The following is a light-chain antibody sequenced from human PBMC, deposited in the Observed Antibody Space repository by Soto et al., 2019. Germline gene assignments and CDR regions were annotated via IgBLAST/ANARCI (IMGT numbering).Light chain of an antibody. Sequence: QSALTQPASVSGSPGQSITISCTGTSSDVGGYDFVSWYQQHPGKAPKLLIYDVINRPSGVSNRFSGSKSGNTASLTISGLQAEDEADYYCCSYTSSTTGIFGTGTKVTVL. CDR3: CSYTSSTTGI. CDR1: SSDVGGYDF. J-gene: IGLJ1*01. V-gene: IGLV2-14*03. CDR2: DVI.